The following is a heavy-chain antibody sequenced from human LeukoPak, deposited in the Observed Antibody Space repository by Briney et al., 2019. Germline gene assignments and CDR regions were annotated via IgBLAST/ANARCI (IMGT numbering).Heavy chain of an antibody. CDR2: ISAYNGNT. Sequence: ASVKVSCKASGYTFTSYGISWVRQAPGQGLEWMGWISAYNGNTNYAQKLQGRVTMTTDTSTSTAYMELRSLRSDDTAVYYCARGGYDFWSALLSWFDPWGQGTLVTVSS. CDR3: ARGGYDFWSALLSWFDP. CDR1: GYTFTSYG. J-gene: IGHJ5*02. V-gene: IGHV1-18*01. D-gene: IGHD3-3*01.